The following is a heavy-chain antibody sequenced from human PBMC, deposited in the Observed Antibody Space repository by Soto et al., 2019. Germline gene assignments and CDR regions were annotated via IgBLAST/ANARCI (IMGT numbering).Heavy chain of an antibody. CDR3: PKGSLWQQLVLEYYYGMDV. Sequence: GGSLRLSCAASGFTFSSYGMHWVRQAPGKGLEWVAVISYDGSNKYYADSVKGRFTISRDNSKNTLYLQMNSLRAEDTAVYYCPKGSLWQQLVLEYYYGMDVWGQGTTVTVSS. CDR1: GFTFSSYG. D-gene: IGHD6-13*01. V-gene: IGHV3-30*18. J-gene: IGHJ6*02. CDR2: ISYDGSNK.